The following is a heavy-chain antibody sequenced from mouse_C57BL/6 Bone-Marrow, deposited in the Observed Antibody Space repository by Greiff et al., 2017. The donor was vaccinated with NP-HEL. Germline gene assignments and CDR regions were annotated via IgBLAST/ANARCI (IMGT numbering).Heavy chain of an antibody. D-gene: IGHD1-1*01. J-gene: IGHJ4*01. Sequence: EVNLVESGGDLVKPGGSLKLSCAASGFTFSSYGMSWVRQTPDKRLEWVATISSGGSYTYYPDSVKGRFTISRDNAKNTLYLQMSSLKSEDTAMYYCARPFITTVVAVDAMDYWGQGTSVTVSS. V-gene: IGHV5-6*01. CDR2: ISSGGSYT. CDR3: ARPFITTVVAVDAMDY. CDR1: GFTFSSYG.